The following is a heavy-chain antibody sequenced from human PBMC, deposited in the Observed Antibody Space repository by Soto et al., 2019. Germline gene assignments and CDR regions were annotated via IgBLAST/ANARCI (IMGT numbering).Heavy chain of an antibody. J-gene: IGHJ4*02. V-gene: IGHV1-3*01. CDR3: ARVPTMIVVDYFDY. CDR2: INAGNGNT. Sequence: ASVKVSCKASGYTVTSYAMHLVRQAPGQRLEWMGWINAGNGNTKYSQKFQGRVTITRDTSASTAYMELSSLRSEDTAVYYCARVPTMIVVDYFDYWGQGTLVTVSS. CDR1: GYTVTSYA. D-gene: IGHD3-22*01.